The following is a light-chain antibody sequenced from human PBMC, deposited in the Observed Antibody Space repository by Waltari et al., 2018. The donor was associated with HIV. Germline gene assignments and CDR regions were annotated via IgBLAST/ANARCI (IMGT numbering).Light chain of an antibody. V-gene: IGKV1-27*01. CDR3: QKYNSAPRT. Sequence: IQMTQSPSSLSASVGDRITITCRASQAIGNSLAWYQQRPGKVPQLLFYAASTLQSGVPSLFSGFGSGTNFTLAIANVQPEDVATYFCQKYNSAPRTFGQGTKVEI. CDR2: AAS. J-gene: IGKJ1*01. CDR1: QAIGNS.